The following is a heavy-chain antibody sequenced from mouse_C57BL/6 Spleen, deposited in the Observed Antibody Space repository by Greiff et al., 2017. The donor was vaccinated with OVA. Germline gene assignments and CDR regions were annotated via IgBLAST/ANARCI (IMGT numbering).Heavy chain of an antibody. CDR2: ISDGGSYT. Sequence: VEPGGGLVKPGGPLKLSCAASGFTFSSYAMSWVRQTPEKRLEWVATISDGGSYTYYPDNVKGRFTISRDNAKNNLYLQMSNLKSEDTAVYYCARGDYGSRGWFAYWGQGTLVTVSA. CDR3: ARGDYGSRGWFAY. J-gene: IGHJ3*01. D-gene: IGHD1-1*01. CDR1: GFTFSSYA. V-gene: IGHV5-4*01.